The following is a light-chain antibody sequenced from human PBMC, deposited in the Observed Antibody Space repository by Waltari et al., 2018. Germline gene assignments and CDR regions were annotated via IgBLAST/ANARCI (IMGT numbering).Light chain of an antibody. Sequence: HELTQPPSVSVSPGQTARITCSGDLLSKQYTYWFQQKPGQAPVLVIFKDTGRPSGIPERFSGSSSGTTVTLTISEVQADDEADYYCQSTDSTETFVEFGGGTKLTVV. CDR1: LLSKQY. CDR2: KDT. CDR3: QSTDSTETFVE. J-gene: IGLJ2*01. V-gene: IGLV3-25*03.